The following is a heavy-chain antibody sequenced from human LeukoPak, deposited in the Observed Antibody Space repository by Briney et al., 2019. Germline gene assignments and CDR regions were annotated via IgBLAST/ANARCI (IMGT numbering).Heavy chain of an antibody. V-gene: IGHV3-21*01. D-gene: IGHD4-17*01. J-gene: IGHJ5*02. CDR1: GFTFNTYS. Sequence: GALRLSCAASGFTFNTYSMNWVRQAPGKGLEWVASISGDGRATYHADSVKGRFTISRDNAKRSLYLQMNSLRAEDTAVYYCAKNCYGDYLRGCFDPWGQGTLVTVSS. CDR2: ISGDGRAT. CDR3: AKNCYGDYLRGCFDP.